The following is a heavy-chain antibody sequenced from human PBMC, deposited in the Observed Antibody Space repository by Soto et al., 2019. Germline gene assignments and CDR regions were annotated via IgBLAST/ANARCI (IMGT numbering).Heavy chain of an antibody. J-gene: IGHJ5*02. CDR1: GYTFTNYY. V-gene: IGHV1-46*01. CDR2: INPSGSST. CDR3: ARDVCDSGSHWFDA. Sequence: GASVKVSCKASGYTFTNYYIHWVRQAPGQGLEWMGIINPSGSSTRYAQKFQNRVTMTRDTSSSTVYMELSSLRFEDTAMYFCARDVCDSGSHWFDAWGQGSLVTVSS. D-gene: IGHD1-26*01.